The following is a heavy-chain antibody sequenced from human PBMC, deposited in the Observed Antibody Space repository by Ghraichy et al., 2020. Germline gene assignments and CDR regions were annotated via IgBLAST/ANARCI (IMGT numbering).Heavy chain of an antibody. V-gene: IGHV4-34*01. Sequence: SETLSLTCAVYGGSFSGYYWSWIRQPPGKGLEWIGEINHSGSTNYNPSLKSRVTISVDTSKNQFSLKLSSVTAADTAVYYCARALNNHYYHSNRRFWFDPWGQGTLVTVSS. CDR2: INHSGST. CDR3: ARALNNHYYHSNRRFWFDP. J-gene: IGHJ5*02. D-gene: IGHD3-22*01. CDR1: GGSFSGYY.